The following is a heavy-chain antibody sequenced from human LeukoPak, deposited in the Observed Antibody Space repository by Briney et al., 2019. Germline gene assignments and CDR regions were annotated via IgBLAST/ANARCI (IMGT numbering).Heavy chain of an antibody. D-gene: IGHD6-19*01. CDR1: GFTFSSYW. CDR2: IKQDGSEK. Sequence: GGSLRLSCAASGFTFSSYWMSWVRQAPGKGLEWVANIKQDGSEKYYVDSVKGRFTISRDNAKNSLYLQMNSLRAEDTAVYYCARTIPKGYSSGWYVAWGQGTLVTVSS. CDR3: ARTIPKGYSSGWYVA. J-gene: IGHJ5*02. V-gene: IGHV3-7*01.